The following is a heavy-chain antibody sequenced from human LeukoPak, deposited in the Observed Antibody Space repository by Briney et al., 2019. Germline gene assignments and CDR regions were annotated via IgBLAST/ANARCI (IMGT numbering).Heavy chain of an antibody. D-gene: IGHD3-3*02. CDR1: GGTFSSYA. CDR3: AKDGGASGGGSFGL. J-gene: IGHJ4*02. V-gene: IGHV1-69*04. Sequence: SVKVSCKASGGTFSSYAISWVRQAPGQGLEWMGRIIPILGIVRNTQKFQSRVTISADKSSSTAYMELSGLTSEDTALYFCAKDGGASGGGSFGLWGQGTLVTVSS. CDR2: IIPILGIV.